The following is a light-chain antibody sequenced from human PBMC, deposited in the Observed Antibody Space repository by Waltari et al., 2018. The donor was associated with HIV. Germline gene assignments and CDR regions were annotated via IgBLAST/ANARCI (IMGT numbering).Light chain of an antibody. J-gene: IGKJ4*01. CDR1: QGIRNS. CDR2: AAS. CDR3: LQLNIYPLA. V-gene: IGKV1-9*01. Sequence: DIQLTQSPSFLSASVGDRVTITCRASQGIRNSLAWYQQNPGKAPKRLIYAASTLQSGVPSRFSGSGSGRVFTLTISSLQPGDFATYYCLQLNIYPLAFGGGTKVEI.